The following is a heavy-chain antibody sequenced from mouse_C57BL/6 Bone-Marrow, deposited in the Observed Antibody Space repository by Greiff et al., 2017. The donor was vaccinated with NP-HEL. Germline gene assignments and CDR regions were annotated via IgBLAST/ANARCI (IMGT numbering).Heavy chain of an antibody. CDR2: IDPEDGDT. Sequence: VHVKQSGAELVRPGASVKLSCTASGFNIKDYYMHWVKQRPEQGLEWIGRIDPEDGDTEYAPKFQGKATMTADTSSNTAYLQLSSLTSEDTAVYYCVSTMVTTDWYFDVWGTGTTVTVSS. CDR3: VSTMVTTDWYFDV. J-gene: IGHJ1*03. D-gene: IGHD2-2*01. V-gene: IGHV14-1*01. CDR1: GFNIKDYY.